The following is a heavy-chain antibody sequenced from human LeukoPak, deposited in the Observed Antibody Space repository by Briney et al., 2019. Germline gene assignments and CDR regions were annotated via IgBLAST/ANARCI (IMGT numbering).Heavy chain of an antibody. D-gene: IGHD5-24*01. V-gene: IGHV3-23*01. Sequence: PGGSLRLSCPASGFTFSSYAMSWVRQAPGKGLEWVSTISDSGGSTYYADSVKGRFTISRDNSKNTLYLQMNSLRAEDTAVYYCATRTGSRAGYNFDYWGQGTLVTVSS. CDR3: ATRTGSRAGYNFDY. CDR1: GFTFSSYA. J-gene: IGHJ4*02. CDR2: ISDSGGST.